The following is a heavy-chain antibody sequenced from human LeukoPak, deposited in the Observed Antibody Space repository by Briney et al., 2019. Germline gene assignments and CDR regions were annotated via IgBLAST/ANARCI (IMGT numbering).Heavy chain of an antibody. Sequence: GGSLRLSCAASGFTFSSYEMNWVRQAPGKVLEWVSYISSSGSTIYYADYVKGRFTISRDNAKTSLYLQMNSLRAEDTAVYYCARGPYSSEFGYYGMDVWGQGTTVTVSS. CDR3: ARGPYSSEFGYYGMDV. CDR1: GFTFSSYE. D-gene: IGHD6-25*01. J-gene: IGHJ6*02. V-gene: IGHV3-48*03. CDR2: ISSSGSTI.